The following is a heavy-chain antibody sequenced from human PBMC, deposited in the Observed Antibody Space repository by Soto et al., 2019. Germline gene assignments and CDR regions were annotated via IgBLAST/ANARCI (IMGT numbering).Heavy chain of an antibody. CDR2: ISSSSSTI. Sequence: EVQLVESGGGLVQPGGSLRLSCAASGFTFSSYSMNWVRQAPGKGLEWVSYISSSSSTIYYADSVKGRFTISRDNGKNSLYRQMNSLRDEDTAVYYCAREGGSLNWFDPWGQGNLVTVSS. CDR3: AREGGSLNWFDP. D-gene: IGHD1-26*01. CDR1: GFTFSSYS. J-gene: IGHJ5*02. V-gene: IGHV3-48*02.